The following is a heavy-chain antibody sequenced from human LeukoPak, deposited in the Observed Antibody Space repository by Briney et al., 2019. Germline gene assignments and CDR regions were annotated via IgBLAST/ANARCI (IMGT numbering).Heavy chain of an antibody. V-gene: IGHV4-59*01. J-gene: IGHJ5*02. CDR3: ARGPNWFDP. Sequence: PSETLSLTCTVSGGSISSYYWSWIRQPPGKGLGWIGYIYYSGSTNYNPSLKSRVTISVDTSKNQFSLKLSSVTAADTAVYYCARGPNWFDPWGQGTLVTVSS. CDR1: GGSISSYY. CDR2: IYYSGST.